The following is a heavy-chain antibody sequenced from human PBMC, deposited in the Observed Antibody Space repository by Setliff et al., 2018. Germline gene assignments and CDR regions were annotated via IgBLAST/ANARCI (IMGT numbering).Heavy chain of an antibody. Sequence: SETLSLTCTVSGDSINNVDLYWGWIRQPPGKGLKWIGRIYYRGDTYYNPSLKGRLTISVDTAQNQFSLRLTSVTAADTAMYYCARGRNVAARLLDSWGQGTLVTVSS. V-gene: IGHV4-39*01. CDR2: IYYRGDT. CDR1: GDSINNVDLY. J-gene: IGHJ4*02. D-gene: IGHD6-6*01. CDR3: ARGRNVAARLLDS.